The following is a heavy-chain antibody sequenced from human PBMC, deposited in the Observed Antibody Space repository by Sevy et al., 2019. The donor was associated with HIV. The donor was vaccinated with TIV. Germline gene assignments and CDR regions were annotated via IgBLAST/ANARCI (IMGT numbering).Heavy chain of an antibody. CDR1: GFTFSSYW. J-gene: IGHJ6*04. CDR3: ARGSSLTDV. D-gene: IGHD2-15*01. Sequence: GGSLRLSCAASGFTFSSYWMSWVRQAPGKGLEWVAKIKEDGSEKQCVDSVKGRFTISRDNAKNSLYLQMNSLRAEDKAVYYCARGSSLTDVWGKGTTVTVSS. CDR2: IKEDGSEK. V-gene: IGHV3-7*01.